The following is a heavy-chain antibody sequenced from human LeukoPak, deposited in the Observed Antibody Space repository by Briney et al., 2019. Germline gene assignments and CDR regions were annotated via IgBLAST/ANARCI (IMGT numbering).Heavy chain of an antibody. CDR3: AKDTGPLMITFGGVVISYFDY. CDR2: IKGNGFDT. Sequence: GGSLGLSCAGSGFIFSNYAMSWVRQAPGKGLEWVSGIKGNGFDTYYADSVKGRFTVSRDNSKNTLSLQMNSLSAEDTAVYYCAKDTGPLMITFGGVVISYFDYWGQGALVTVSS. D-gene: IGHD3-16*01. V-gene: IGHV3-23*01. CDR1: GFIFSNYA. J-gene: IGHJ4*02.